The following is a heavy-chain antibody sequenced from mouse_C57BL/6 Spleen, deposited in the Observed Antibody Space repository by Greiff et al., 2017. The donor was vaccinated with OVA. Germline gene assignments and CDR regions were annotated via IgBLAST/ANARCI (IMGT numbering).Heavy chain of an antibody. D-gene: IGHD2-4*01. Sequence: VQLQQPGTELVKPGASVKLSCKASGYTFTSYWMHWVKQRPGQGLEWIGEIYPRSGNTYYNEKFKGKATLTADKSSSTAYMELRSLTSEDSAVYFCARRSAYDYVWYFDVWGTGTTVTVSS. V-gene: IGHV1-53*01. CDR3: ARRSAYDYVWYFDV. J-gene: IGHJ1*03. CDR1: GYTFTSYW. CDR2: IYPRSGNT.